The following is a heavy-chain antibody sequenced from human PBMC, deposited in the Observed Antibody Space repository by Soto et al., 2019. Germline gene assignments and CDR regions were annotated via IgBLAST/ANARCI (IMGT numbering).Heavy chain of an antibody. CDR2: IRSKGYGGTT. CDR3: SRAGVVVVAATYDP. J-gene: IGHJ5*02. V-gene: IGHV3-49*03. CDR1: GFTFGDYA. Sequence: PGGSLRLSYTASGFTFGDYAMSWFRQAPGKGLEWVGFIRSKGYGGTTEYAASVKGRFSISRDDSKSIAYLQMNSLKTEDTAVYYCSRAGVVVVAATYDPWGQGTLVTVSS. D-gene: IGHD2-15*01.